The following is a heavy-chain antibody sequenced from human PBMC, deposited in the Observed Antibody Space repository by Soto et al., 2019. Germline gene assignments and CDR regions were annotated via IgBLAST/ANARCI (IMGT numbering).Heavy chain of an antibody. CDR1: GYSFTNYD. V-gene: IGHV1-18*01. Sequence: QLVQSGAEVKKPGASVKVSCKASGYSFTNYDISWVRQAPGQGLEWMAWISAHNGNKHYAEKFQGRVSTTTDTSTSTAYMEVRTLKTDDTAVYYCARGLLAYFGMDVWGQGTTVTV. CDR2: ISAHNGNK. J-gene: IGHJ6*02. CDR3: ARGLLAYFGMDV. D-gene: IGHD1-26*01.